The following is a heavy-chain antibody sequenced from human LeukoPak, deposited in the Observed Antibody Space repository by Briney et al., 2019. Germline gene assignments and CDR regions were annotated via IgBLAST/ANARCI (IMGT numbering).Heavy chain of an antibody. Sequence: GGSLRLSCAASGFTFDDYAMHWVRQAPGKGLEWVSGISWNSGSIGYADSVKGRFTISRDNSKNTLYLQMNSLRAEDTAVYYCAKSYSSSSNDAFDIWGQGTMVTVSS. CDR1: GFTFDDYA. V-gene: IGHV3-9*01. J-gene: IGHJ3*02. CDR2: ISWNSGSI. D-gene: IGHD6-13*01. CDR3: AKSYSSSSNDAFDI.